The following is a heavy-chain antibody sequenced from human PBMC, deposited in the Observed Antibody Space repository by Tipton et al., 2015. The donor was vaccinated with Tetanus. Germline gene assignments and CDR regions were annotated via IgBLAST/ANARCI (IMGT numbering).Heavy chain of an antibody. CDR1: RGSKSANY. CDR2: IQYNGIT. CDR3: AGGLVRWYEP. Sequence: LRLSCAVSRGSKSANYWTWIRQSPGKGLEWIGFIQYNGITNYHPSLKSRVRISVDSSTSQFSLRLASVTAADTAVYSCAGGLVRWYEPWGRGTLVSVSS. V-gene: IGHV4-59*01. J-gene: IGHJ5*02. D-gene: IGHD3-10*01.